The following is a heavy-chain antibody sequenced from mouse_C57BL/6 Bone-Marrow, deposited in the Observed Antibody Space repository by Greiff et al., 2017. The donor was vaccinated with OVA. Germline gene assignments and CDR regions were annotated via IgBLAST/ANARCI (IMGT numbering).Heavy chain of an antibody. V-gene: IGHV14-4*01. Sequence: VQLQQSGAELVRPGASVKLSCTASGFNIKDDYMHWVKQRPEQGLEWIGWIDPENGDTEYASKFQGKATITADTSSNTAYLQLSSLTSEDTAVYYCTTKIYHYGSWYYFDYWGQGTTLTVSS. J-gene: IGHJ2*01. D-gene: IGHD1-1*01. CDR3: TTKIYHYGSWYYFDY. CDR2: IDPENGDT. CDR1: GFNIKDDY.